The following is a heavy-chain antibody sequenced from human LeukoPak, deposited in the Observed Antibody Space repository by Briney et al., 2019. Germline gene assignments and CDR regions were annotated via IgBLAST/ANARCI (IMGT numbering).Heavy chain of an antibody. CDR3: ARLINWYFDL. CDR2: IYYSGST. J-gene: IGHJ2*01. CDR1: GGSISSSSYY. V-gene: IGHV4-39*01. Sequence: KPSETLSLTCTVSGGSISSSSYYWGWIRQPPGKGPEWIGNIYYSGSTYYNPSLKSRVTISVDTSKNQFSLKLSSETAADTAVYYCARLINWYFDLWGRGTLVTVPS.